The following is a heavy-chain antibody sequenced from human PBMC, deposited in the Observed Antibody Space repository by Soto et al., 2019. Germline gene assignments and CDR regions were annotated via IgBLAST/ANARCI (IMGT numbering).Heavy chain of an antibody. CDR3: VREDESSGYAGTFHH. V-gene: IGHV3-30-3*01. CDR1: GFTFSSYV. CDR2: IAKDGSNK. Sequence: QVQLVESGGAVVQPGRSLSLSCAASGFTFSSYVMHWVRQAPGKGLEWVAAIAKDGSNKHYSDSVKDRFTISRDNSKSTLNLQMNNLGGEDTAVYHCVREDESSGYAGTFHHWGQGTLVTVAS. D-gene: IGHD3-22*01. J-gene: IGHJ1*01.